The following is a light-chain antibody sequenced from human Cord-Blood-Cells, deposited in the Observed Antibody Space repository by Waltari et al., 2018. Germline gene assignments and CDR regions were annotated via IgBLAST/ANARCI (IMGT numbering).Light chain of an antibody. CDR2: QDS. J-gene: IGLJ2*01. CDR3: QAWDSSTVV. CDR1: HLGDKY. Sequence: SYDLTQPPSVSLYPGQTARITCSGDHLGDKYACWYQQKPGQSPVLVIYQDSKRPSGIPERFSGSNSGNTATLTISGTQAMDEADYYCQAWDSSTVVFGGGTKLTVL. V-gene: IGLV3-1*01.